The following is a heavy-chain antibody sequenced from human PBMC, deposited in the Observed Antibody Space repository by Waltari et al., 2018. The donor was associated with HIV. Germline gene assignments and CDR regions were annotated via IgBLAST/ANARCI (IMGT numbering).Heavy chain of an antibody. CDR3: VRVEYVGWASEYHYGMNV. CDR1: GFTFTNYW. Sequence: EVQLVESGGALVKPGGSLRLSCAASGFTFTNYWMHWVRKAPGEGLVWVAETNGYGTSRAYGDSMKGQLNSHSDNGNNTPDQQMRRLRVADTAVYYCVRVEYVGWASEYHYGMNVWGQGTTVIVSS. J-gene: IGHJ6*02. V-gene: IGHV3-74*03. D-gene: IGHD2-8*01. CDR2: TNGYGTSR.